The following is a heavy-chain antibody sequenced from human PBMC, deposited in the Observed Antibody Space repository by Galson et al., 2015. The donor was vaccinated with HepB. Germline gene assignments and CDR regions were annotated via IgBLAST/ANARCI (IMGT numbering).Heavy chain of an antibody. Sequence: SVKVSCKASGGTFSSYAISWVRQAPGQGLEWMGGIIPIFGTANYAQKFQGRVTITADKSTSTAYMELSSLRSEDTAVYYCARGPPEVDCSGGSCYSYYYGMDVWGQGTTVTVSS. J-gene: IGHJ6*02. CDR3: ARGPPEVDCSGGSCYSYYYGMDV. CDR2: IIPIFGTA. CDR1: GGTFSSYA. V-gene: IGHV1-69*06. D-gene: IGHD2-15*01.